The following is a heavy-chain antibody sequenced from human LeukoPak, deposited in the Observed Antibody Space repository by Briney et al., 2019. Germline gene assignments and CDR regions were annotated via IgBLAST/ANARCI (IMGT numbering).Heavy chain of an antibody. V-gene: IGHV4-39*07. J-gene: IGHJ5*02. CDR1: GGSISSSSYY. D-gene: IGHD3-9*01. CDR2: IYYSGST. CDR3: ARRTWYYDILTGYYIYWFDP. Sequence: SETLSLTCTVSGGSISSSSYYWGWIRQPPGKGLEWIGSIYYSGSTYYNPSLKSRVTISVDTSKNQFSLKLSSVTAADTAVYYCARRTWYYDILTGYYIYWFDPWGQGTLVTVSS.